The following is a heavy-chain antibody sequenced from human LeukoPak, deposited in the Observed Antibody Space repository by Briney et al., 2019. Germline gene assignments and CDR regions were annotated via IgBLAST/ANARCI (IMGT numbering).Heavy chain of an antibody. CDR3: ATEIHRGSGIAAV. J-gene: IGHJ4*02. Sequence: GASVTVSCTASGGTFSSYAISWVRQAPGQGLEWMGGIIPIFGTANYAQKFQGRVTITADESTSTAYMELSSLRSEDTAVYYCATEIHRGSGIAAVWGQGTLVTVSS. V-gene: IGHV1-69*13. CDR1: GGTFSSYA. D-gene: IGHD6-13*01. CDR2: IIPIFGTA.